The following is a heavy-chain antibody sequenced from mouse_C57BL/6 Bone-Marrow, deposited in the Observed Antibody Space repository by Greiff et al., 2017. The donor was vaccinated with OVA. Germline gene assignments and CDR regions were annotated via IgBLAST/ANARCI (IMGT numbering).Heavy chain of an antibody. J-gene: IGHJ4*01. D-gene: IGHD1-1*01. CDR3: ARSDLDGPLYYYAMDY. Sequence: QVQLQQPGAELVMPGASVKLSCKASGYTFTSYWMHWVKQRPGQGLEWIGEIDPSDSYTNYNEKFKGKSTLTVDKSSSTAYMQLSSLTSADSAVYYCARSDLDGPLYYYAMDYWGQGTSVTVSS. CDR1: GYTFTSYW. V-gene: IGHV1-69*01. CDR2: IDPSDSYT.